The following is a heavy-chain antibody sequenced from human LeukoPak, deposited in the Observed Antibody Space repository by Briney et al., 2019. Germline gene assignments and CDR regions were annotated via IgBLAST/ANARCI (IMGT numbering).Heavy chain of an antibody. CDR1: GYTFTGYY. D-gene: IGHD3-10*01. V-gene: IGHV1-2*02. CDR2: INPNSGGT. Sequence: ASVKVSCKASGYTFTGYYMHWARQAPGQGLEWMGWINPNSGGTNYAQKFQGRVTMTRDTSISTAYMELSRLRSDDTAVYYCARASLPSYYGSGSYYVNWGQGTLVTVSS. J-gene: IGHJ4*02. CDR3: ARASLPSYYGSGSYYVN.